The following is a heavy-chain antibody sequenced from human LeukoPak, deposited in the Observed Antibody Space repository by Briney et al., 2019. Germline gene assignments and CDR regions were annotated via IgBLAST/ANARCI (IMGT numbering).Heavy chain of an antibody. CDR3: ARQGSGNYLSPVNY. CDR1: GGSISSSSYY. D-gene: IGHD1-26*01. CDR2: IYYSGST. V-gene: IGHV4-39*01. Sequence: SETLSLTCTVSGGSISSSSYYWGWIRQPPGKGLEWIGTIYYSGSTYYNPSLKSRVTISVDTSKNQFSLKRSSVTAADTAVYYCARQGSGNYLSPVNYWGQGTLVTVSS. J-gene: IGHJ4*02.